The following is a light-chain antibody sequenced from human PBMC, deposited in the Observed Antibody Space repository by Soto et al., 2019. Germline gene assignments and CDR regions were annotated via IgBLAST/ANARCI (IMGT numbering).Light chain of an antibody. Sequence: AIHMTHSPSSLSASVVDRVTITCRASQDIRKDLAWYQQKPGKAPQILIYGASTLQTGVASRFSGSGSATDFTLTISSLQPEDSAAYYCLQDYNYPFTFGQGTKVDIK. CDR1: QDIRKD. V-gene: IGKV1-6*01. CDR3: LQDYNYPFT. J-gene: IGKJ2*01. CDR2: GAS.